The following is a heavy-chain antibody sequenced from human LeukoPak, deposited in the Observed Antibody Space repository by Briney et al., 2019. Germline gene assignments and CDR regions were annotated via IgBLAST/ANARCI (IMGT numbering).Heavy chain of an antibody. CDR1: GYSFTSYW. CDR2: IYPGDSDT. CDR3: ARRYCSSTSCYGGEFDY. D-gene: IGHD2-2*01. J-gene: IGHJ4*02. V-gene: IGHV5-51*01. Sequence: GASLQISCKGSGYSFTSYWIGWVRQMPGKGLEWMGIIYPGDSDTRYSPSFQGQVTISADKSISTAYLQWSSLKASDTAMYYCARRYCSSTSCYGGEFDYWGQGTLVTVSS.